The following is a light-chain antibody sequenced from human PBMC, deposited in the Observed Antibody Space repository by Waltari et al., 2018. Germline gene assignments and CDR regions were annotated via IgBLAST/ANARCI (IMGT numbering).Light chain of an antibody. V-gene: IGKV4-1*01. J-gene: IGKJ3*01. CDR3: QQYYSTPLT. Sequence: DIVMPQSPDSLAVSLGERATINCKSSQSVLYSSNNKNYLAWYQQKPGQPPKLLIYWASTRESGVPDRFSGSGSGTEFTLTISSLQAEDVAVYYCQQYYSTPLTFGPGTKVDIK. CDR2: WAS. CDR1: QSVLYSSNNKNY.